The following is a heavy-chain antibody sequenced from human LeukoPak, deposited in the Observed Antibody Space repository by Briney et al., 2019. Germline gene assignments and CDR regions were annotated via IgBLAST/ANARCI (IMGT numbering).Heavy chain of an antibody. CDR1: GFTFSNYL. CDR2: VKRDGSEE. Sequence: PGGSLRLSCAASGFTFSNYLMSWVRQAPGKGLEWVANVKRDGSEEYYVDSVKGRFTVSRDNAKNSLYLQMNSLRVEDTAVYYCASLDTAMSNAGHWGQGTLVTVSS. V-gene: IGHV3-7*01. D-gene: IGHD5-18*01. J-gene: IGHJ4*02. CDR3: ASLDTAMSNAGH.